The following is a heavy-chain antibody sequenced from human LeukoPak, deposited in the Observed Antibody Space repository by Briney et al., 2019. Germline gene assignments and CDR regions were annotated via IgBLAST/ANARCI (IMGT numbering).Heavy chain of an antibody. Sequence: PGGSLRLSCAASGFTFSSYEMNWVRQAPGKGLEWVSYISSSGSTIYYADSVKGRFTISRDNAKNSLYLQMNSLRAEDTAVYYCASGHIVVVPAAIAQDHWGQGTLVTVSS. D-gene: IGHD2-2*01. CDR2: ISSSGSTI. V-gene: IGHV3-48*03. CDR3: ASGHIVVVPAAIAQDH. CDR1: GFTFSSYE. J-gene: IGHJ4*02.